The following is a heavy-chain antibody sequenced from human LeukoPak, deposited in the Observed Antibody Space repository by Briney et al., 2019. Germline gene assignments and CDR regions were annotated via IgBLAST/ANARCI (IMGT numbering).Heavy chain of an antibody. CDR3: ARTAMMYYFDY. D-gene: IGHD5-18*01. J-gene: IGHJ4*02. CDR2: INHSGST. V-gene: IGHV4-34*01. CDR1: GGSFSGYY. Sequence: SETLSLTCAVYGGSFSGYYWSWIRQPPGKGLEWIGEINHSGSTNYNPSLKSRVTISVDTSKNQFSLKLSSVTAADTAVYYCARTAMMYYFDYWGQGTLVAASS.